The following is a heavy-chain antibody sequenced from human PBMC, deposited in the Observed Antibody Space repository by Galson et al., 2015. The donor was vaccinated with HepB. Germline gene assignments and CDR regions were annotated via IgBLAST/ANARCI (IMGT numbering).Heavy chain of an antibody. CDR2: ISGSGGRT. J-gene: IGHJ4*02. D-gene: IGHD3-22*01. CDR3: AKELDSSGYFDY. Sequence: SLRLSCAVSGFTFNNYAMSWVRQALGKGLEWVAAISGSGGRTYYAASAKGRFTISRDNSKNTPYLQMNSLRAEDTALYYCAKELDSSGYFDYWGQGTLVTVSS. CDR1: GFTFNNYA. V-gene: IGHV3-23*01.